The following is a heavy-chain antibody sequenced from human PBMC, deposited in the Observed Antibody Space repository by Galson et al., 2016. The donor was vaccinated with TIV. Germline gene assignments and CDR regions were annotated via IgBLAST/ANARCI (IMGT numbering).Heavy chain of an antibody. D-gene: IGHD3/OR15-3a*01. Sequence: SVKVSCKASGGSFSSHPFSWVRQAPGQGLEWMGGINLIFGTTEYAQNFQGRVTITTDKYTNTADIELNSLGAEDTAVYYCARGAWGYSFGPLDYGGQATLILVSS. CDR2: INLIFGTT. J-gene: IGHJ4*02. CDR1: GGSFSSHP. V-gene: IGHV1-69*05. CDR3: ARGAWGYSFGPLDY.